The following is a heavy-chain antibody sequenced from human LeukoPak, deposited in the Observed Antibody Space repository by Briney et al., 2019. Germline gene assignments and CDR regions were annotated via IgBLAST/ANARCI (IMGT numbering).Heavy chain of an antibody. CDR3: ARYCSSTSCYRTFDY. Sequence: SETLSLTCTVSGYSISSGYYWGWIRQPPGKGLEWIGSIHHSGSTYYNPSLKSRVTISVDTSKNQFSLKLSSLTAADTAVYYCARYCSSTSCYRTFDYWGQGTLVTVSS. V-gene: IGHV4-38-2*02. D-gene: IGHD2-2*01. CDR1: GYSISSGYY. J-gene: IGHJ4*02. CDR2: IHHSGST.